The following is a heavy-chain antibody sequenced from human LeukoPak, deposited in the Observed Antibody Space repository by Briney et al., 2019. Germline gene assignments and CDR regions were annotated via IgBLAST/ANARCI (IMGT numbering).Heavy chain of an antibody. CDR3: ARGFVLSGGVDY. D-gene: IGHD2-8*01. Sequence: GGSLGLSCAASGFTVSSNYMSWVRQAPGKGLEWVSVIYSGGSTYYADSVKGRFTISRDNSKNTLYLQMNSLRAEDTAVYYCARGFVLSGGVDYWGQGTLVTVSS. CDR2: IYSGGST. V-gene: IGHV3-53*01. J-gene: IGHJ4*02. CDR1: GFTVSSNY.